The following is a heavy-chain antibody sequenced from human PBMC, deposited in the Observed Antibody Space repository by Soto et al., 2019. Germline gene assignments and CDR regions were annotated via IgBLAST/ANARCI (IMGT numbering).Heavy chain of an antibody. CDR1: GYTFTSYG. J-gene: IGHJ5*02. CDR3: ARDQGYDFWSGLGYPGNIWFAP. CDR2: ISAYNGNT. Sequence: QVQLVQSGAEVKKPGASVKVSCKASGYTFTSYGISWVRQAPGQGLEWMGWISAYNGNTNYAQKLQGRVTMTTDTSTSTAYMELRSLRSDDTAVYYCARDQGYDFWSGLGYPGNIWFAPWCQGTLVTVSS. D-gene: IGHD3-3*01. V-gene: IGHV1-18*01.